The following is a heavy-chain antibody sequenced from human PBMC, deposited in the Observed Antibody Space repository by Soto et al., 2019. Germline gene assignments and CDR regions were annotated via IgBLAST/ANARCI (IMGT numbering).Heavy chain of an antibody. J-gene: IGHJ4*02. CDR2: IYYSGST. CDR3: ARGRVVVAATDY. Sequence: TLSLTCTVSGGSISSGDYYWSWIRQPPGKGLEWIGYIYYSGSTYYNPSLKSRVTISVDTSKNQFSLKLSSVTAADTAVYYCARGRVVVAATDYWGQGTLVTVSS. CDR1: GGSISSGDYY. V-gene: IGHV4-30-4*01. D-gene: IGHD2-15*01.